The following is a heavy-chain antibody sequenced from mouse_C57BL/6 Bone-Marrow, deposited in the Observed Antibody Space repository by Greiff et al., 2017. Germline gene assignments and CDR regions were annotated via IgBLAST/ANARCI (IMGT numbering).Heavy chain of an antibody. V-gene: IGHV1-81*01. Sequence: QVQLQQSGAELARPGVSVKLSCKASGYTFTSYGISWVKQRTGQGLEWIGEIYPRSGNTYYNEKFKGKATLTADKSSSTAYMELRSLTSEDSAVYFCAREGDGWGFAYWGQGTLVTVSA. CDR3: AREGDGWGFAY. D-gene: IGHD2-3*01. CDR2: IYPRSGNT. CDR1: GYTFTSYG. J-gene: IGHJ3*01.